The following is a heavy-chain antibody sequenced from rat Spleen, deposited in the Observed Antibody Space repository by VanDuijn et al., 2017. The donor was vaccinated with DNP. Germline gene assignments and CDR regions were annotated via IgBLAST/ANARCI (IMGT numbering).Heavy chain of an antibody. D-gene: IGHD4-3*01. Sequence: QVQLKESGPGLVQPSQTLSLTCTVSGFSLTSYGVSWVRQPPGKGLEWIAAISSGGSTYYNSALKSRLNISRDTSKSQVFLQVNSLQTDDTAIYFCARDPYNSGRFAYWGQGTLVTVSS. CDR1: GFSLTSYG. J-gene: IGHJ3*01. V-gene: IGHV2S12*01. CDR3: ARDPYNSGRFAY. CDR2: ISSGGST.